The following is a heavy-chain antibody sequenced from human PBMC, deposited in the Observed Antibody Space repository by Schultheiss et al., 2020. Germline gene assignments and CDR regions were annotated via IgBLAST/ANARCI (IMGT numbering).Heavy chain of an antibody. Sequence: GGSLRLSCAASGFTFSSYSMNWVRQAPGKGLEWVANIKQDGSEKYYVDSVKGRFTISRDNSKNTLYLQMNSLRAEDTAVYYCAKVIGSDIVVVAPYFDYWGQGTLVTVSS. CDR1: GFTFSSYS. V-gene: IGHV3-7*05. D-gene: IGHD2-15*01. CDR2: IKQDGSEK. J-gene: IGHJ4*02. CDR3: AKVIGSDIVVVAPYFDY.